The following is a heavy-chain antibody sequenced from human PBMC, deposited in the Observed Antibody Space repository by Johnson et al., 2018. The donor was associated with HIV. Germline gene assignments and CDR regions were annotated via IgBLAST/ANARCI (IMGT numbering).Heavy chain of an antibody. Sequence: VESGGGLVQPGGSLRLSCTASGFTVSSNYMSWVRQAPGKGLEWVSVIYSGGTTYYAASVKGRFTISIDNSKNPLYLQMNNLRAEDTAVDYFAREAVPRGLQSAFGGAFDIWGQGTMVTVAS. V-gene: IGHV3-66*01. J-gene: IGHJ3*02. D-gene: IGHD3-3*02. CDR3: AREAVPRGLQSAFGGAFDI. CDR1: GFTVSSNY. CDR2: IYSGGTT.